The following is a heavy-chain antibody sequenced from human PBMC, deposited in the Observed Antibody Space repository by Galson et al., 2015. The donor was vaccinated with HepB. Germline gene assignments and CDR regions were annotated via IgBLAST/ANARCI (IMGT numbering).Heavy chain of an antibody. CDR2: ISSSSNYI. Sequence: SLRLSCAASGFTFSSYKMNWVRQAPGEGLEWVSSISSSSNYIYYADSVKGRFTISRDNAKKSLYLHMNRLRAEDTAVYYCARDRPPDIAAAASFQHWGQGTLVTVSS. CDR1: GFTFSSYK. CDR3: ARDRPPDIAAAASFQH. V-gene: IGHV3-21*01. J-gene: IGHJ1*01. D-gene: IGHD6-25*01.